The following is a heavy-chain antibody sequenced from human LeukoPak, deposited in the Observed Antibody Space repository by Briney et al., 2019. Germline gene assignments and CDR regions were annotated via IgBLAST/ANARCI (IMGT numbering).Heavy chain of an antibody. D-gene: IGHD6-19*01. J-gene: IGHJ3*02. CDR3: AKDRSSGWYDAFDI. CDR2: ISGSGGST. CDR1: GFTFSSYA. Sequence: PGGSLRLSCAASGFTFSSYAMSWVRQAPGKGLEWVSSISGSGGSTYYSDSVKGRFTISRDNSKNTLYLQLNSLRAEDTAVYYRAKDRSSGWYDAFDIWGQGTMVIVSS. V-gene: IGHV3-23*01.